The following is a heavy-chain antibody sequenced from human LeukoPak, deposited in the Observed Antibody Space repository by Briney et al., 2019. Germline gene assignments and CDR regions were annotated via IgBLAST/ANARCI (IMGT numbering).Heavy chain of an antibody. CDR3: ARSAYSSGEDAFDI. D-gene: IGHD6-19*01. V-gene: IGHV3-9*01. CDR1: GFTFSSYE. J-gene: IGHJ3*02. CDR2: ISWNSGSI. Sequence: GGSLRLSCAASGFTFSSYEMNWVRQAPGKGLEWVSGISWNSGSIGYADSVKGRFTISRDNAKNSLYLQMNSLRAEDTALYYCARSAYSSGEDAFDIWGQGTMVTVSS.